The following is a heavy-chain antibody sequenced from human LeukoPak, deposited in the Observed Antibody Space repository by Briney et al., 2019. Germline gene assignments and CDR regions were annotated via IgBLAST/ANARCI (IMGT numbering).Heavy chain of an antibody. Sequence: SVKVSCKASGGTFSSYAISWVRQAPGQGLEWMGGIIPIFGTANYAQKFQGRVTITADESTSTAYMELSSLRSEDTAVYYCARDRSIAAAGSFDYWGQGTLVTVSS. CDR1: GGTFSSYA. J-gene: IGHJ4*02. D-gene: IGHD6-13*01. V-gene: IGHV1-69*13. CDR3: ARDRSIAAAGSFDY. CDR2: IIPIFGTA.